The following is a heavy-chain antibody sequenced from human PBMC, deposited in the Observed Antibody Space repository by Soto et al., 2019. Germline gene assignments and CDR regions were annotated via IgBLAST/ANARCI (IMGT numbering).Heavy chain of an antibody. CDR1: GFTFSSYS. CDR2: ISSSSSYI. D-gene: IGHD3-10*01. CDR3: ARDLSHSFSMVRGVIGYYYGMDV. V-gene: IGHV3-21*01. J-gene: IGHJ6*02. Sequence: PGGSLRLSCAASGFTFSSYSMNWVRQAPGKGLEWVSSISSSSSYIYYADSVKGRFTISRDNAKNSLYLQMNSLRAEDTAVYYCARDLSHSFSMVRGVIGYYYGMDVWGQGTTVTVS.